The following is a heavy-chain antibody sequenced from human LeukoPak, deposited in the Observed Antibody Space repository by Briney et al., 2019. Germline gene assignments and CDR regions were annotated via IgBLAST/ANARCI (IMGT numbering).Heavy chain of an antibody. D-gene: IGHD6-13*01. V-gene: IGHV3-7*01. CDR1: GFTFSGFW. CDR3: ARDIEAAGLFLDY. Sequence: GGSLRLSCAASGFTFSGFWMSWVRQAPGKGLEWVANINQDGSEKYYVDSVKGRFTISRDNAKSSLYLQMNSLRAEDTAVYYCARDIEAAGLFLDYWGQGTLVTVSS. J-gene: IGHJ4*02. CDR2: INQDGSEK.